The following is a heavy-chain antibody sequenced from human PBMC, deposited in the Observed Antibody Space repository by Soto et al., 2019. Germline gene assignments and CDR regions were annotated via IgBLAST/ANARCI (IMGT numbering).Heavy chain of an antibody. D-gene: IGHD6-25*01. V-gene: IGHV4-61*01. CDR3: ARVRHYSSGRYCDH. Sequence: PSETLSLTCIVSGVPVSSGSFYWSWIRQPPGKGLEWIGYIYYSGSTIYNPSLKSRVTISVDTSKNQFSLKLSSVTAADTAVYSCARVRHYSSGRYCDHWGEG. J-gene: IGHJ4*02. CDR2: IYYSGST. CDR1: GVPVSSGSFY.